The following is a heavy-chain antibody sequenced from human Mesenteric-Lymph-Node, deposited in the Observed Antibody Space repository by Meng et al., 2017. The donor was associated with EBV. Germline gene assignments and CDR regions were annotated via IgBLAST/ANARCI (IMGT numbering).Heavy chain of an antibody. Sequence: QVQLQESGPGLVKPSETLSPTGTVSGGSVSSGSYFWSWIRQPPGKGLEWIGYIYYSGSPNYNPSLNSRVTISVDTSKNQFSLKLGSVTAADTAVYYCATCSRRPSCWFDPWGQGTLVTVSS. CDR3: ATCSRRPSCWFDP. V-gene: IGHV4-61*01. CDR2: IYYSGSP. J-gene: IGHJ5*02. D-gene: IGHD2-8*01. CDR1: GGSVSSGSYF.